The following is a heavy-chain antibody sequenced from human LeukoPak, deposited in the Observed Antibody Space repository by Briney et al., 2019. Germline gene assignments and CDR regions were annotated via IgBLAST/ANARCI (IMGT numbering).Heavy chain of an antibody. CDR1: GFTFSNYY. V-gene: IGHV3-11*01. Sequence: GGSLRLSCAASGFTFSNYYMTWIRQAPGKGLQWISFISDSGNTIYYADPVEGRFTISRDNAKNSLYLQMHSLRAEDTAMYYCARSTLPGRSGRTEFFQHWGQGTLVTVSS. CDR3: ARSTLPGRSGRTEFFQH. D-gene: IGHD6-19*01. J-gene: IGHJ1*01. CDR2: ISDSGNTI.